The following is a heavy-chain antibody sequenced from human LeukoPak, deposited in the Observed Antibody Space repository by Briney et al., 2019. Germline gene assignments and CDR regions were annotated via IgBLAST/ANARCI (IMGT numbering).Heavy chain of an antibody. Sequence: EASVKVSCKASGYTFTGYYMHWVRQAPGQGLGWMGWINPNSGGTNYAQKFQGRVTMTRDTSISTAYMDLSSLRSDDTAMYYCARMWSTTTSGWNWFDPWGQGTLVTVSS. J-gene: IGHJ5*02. CDR1: GYTFTGYY. CDR3: ARMWSTTTSGWNWFDP. V-gene: IGHV1-2*02. CDR2: INPNSGGT. D-gene: IGHD1-1*01.